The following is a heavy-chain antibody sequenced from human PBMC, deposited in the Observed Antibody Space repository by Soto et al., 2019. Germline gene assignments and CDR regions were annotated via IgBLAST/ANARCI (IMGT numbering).Heavy chain of an antibody. D-gene: IGHD2-15*01. J-gene: IGHJ3*02. CDR2: ISGSGGST. Sequence: GESLKISCAASGFTFSSYAMSWVRQAPGKGLEWVSAISGSGGSTYYADSVKGRFTISRDNSKNTLYLQMNSLRAEDTAVYYCAKGGAIVVVVAATSRDAFDIWGQGTMVTVSS. CDR1: GFTFSSYA. V-gene: IGHV3-23*01. CDR3: AKGGAIVVVVAATSRDAFDI.